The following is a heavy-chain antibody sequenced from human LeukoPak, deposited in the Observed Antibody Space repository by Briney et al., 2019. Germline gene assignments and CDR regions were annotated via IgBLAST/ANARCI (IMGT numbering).Heavy chain of an antibody. CDR3: AIPPGVRNFDY. CDR1: GFTFSDYY. J-gene: IGHJ4*02. Sequence: GGSLRLSCAASGFTFSDYYMSWVRQAPGKGLEWVSAISGSGGSTYYADSVKGRFTISRDNSKNTLYLQMNSLRAEDTAVYYCAIPPGVRNFDYWGQGTLVTVSS. CDR2: ISGSGGST. V-gene: IGHV3-23*01. D-gene: IGHD7-27*01.